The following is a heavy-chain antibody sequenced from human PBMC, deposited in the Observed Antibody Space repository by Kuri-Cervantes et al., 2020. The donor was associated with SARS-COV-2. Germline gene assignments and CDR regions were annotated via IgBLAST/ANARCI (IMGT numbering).Heavy chain of an antibody. V-gene: IGHV4-4*07. CDR1: GGSISSYY. Sequence: SETLSLTCTVSGGSISSYYWSWIRQPAGKGLEWIGRIYTSGSTNYNPSLKSRVTMSVDTSKNQFPLKLSSVTAADTAVYYCARVPLMDRQQWLVPAYYYYYMDVWGKGTTVTVSS. J-gene: IGHJ6*03. CDR2: IYTSGST. D-gene: IGHD6-19*01. CDR3: ARVPLMDRQQWLVPAYYYYYMDV.